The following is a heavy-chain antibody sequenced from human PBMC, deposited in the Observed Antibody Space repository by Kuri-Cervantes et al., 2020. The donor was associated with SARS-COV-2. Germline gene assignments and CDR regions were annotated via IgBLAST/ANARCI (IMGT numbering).Heavy chain of an antibody. J-gene: IGHJ5*02. Sequence: GSLRLSCTVSGGSISSYYWGWIRQPPGKGLEWIGYIYYSGSTNYNPSLKSRVTISVDTSKNQFSLKLSSVTAADTAVYYCARESSSSWYWFDPWGQGTLVTVSS. CDR3: ARESSSSWYWFDP. D-gene: IGHD6-13*01. CDR2: IYYSGST. CDR1: GGSISSYY. V-gene: IGHV4-59*12.